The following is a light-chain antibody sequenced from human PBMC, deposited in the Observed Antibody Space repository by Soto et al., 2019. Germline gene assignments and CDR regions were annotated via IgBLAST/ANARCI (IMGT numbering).Light chain of an antibody. J-gene: IGKJ5*01. CDR3: QQYKSYPST. V-gene: IGKV1-16*02. CDR2: AAS. CDR1: QGIRNS. Sequence: DIQMTQSPSSLSASVGDRVTITCRARQGIRNSLAWFQQKPGKAPKSLIYAASSLPSGVPSKFSGSGSWTYCTLTIISLPPEEFANDYCQQYKSYPSTFGQGTRLEIK.